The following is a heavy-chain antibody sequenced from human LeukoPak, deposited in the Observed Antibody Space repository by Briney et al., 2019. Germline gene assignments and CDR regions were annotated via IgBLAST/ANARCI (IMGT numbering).Heavy chain of an antibody. CDR3: ARGVIAVARAYYYHYYGMDV. Sequence: ASETLSLTCTVSGGSISSSSYYWGWIRQPPGKGLEWIGEINHSGSTNYNPSLKSRVTISVDTSKNQFSLKLSSVTAADTAVYYCARGVIAVARAYYYHYYGMDVWGQGTTVTVSS. V-gene: IGHV4-39*07. D-gene: IGHD6-19*01. CDR1: GGSISSSSYY. J-gene: IGHJ6*02. CDR2: INHSGST.